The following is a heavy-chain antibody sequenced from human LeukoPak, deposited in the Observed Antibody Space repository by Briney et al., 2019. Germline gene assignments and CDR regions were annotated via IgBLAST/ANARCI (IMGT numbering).Heavy chain of an antibody. CDR2: INTDNGNT. V-gene: IGHV1-3*04. J-gene: IGHJ4*02. CDR3: ARDLVSIIFTYGGASGCGY. D-gene: IGHD3-16*01. Sequence: ASVKVSCRASGYSFSNYPIHWVRQAPGQGLEWMGWINTDNGNTKSSQQFQGRVTITRDTSAGTAYMELSSLRSEDTAVYYCARDLVSIIFTYGGASGCGYWGQGTLVTVSS. CDR1: GYSFSNYP.